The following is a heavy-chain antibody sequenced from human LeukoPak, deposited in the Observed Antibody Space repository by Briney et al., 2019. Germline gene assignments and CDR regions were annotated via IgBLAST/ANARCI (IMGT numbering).Heavy chain of an antibody. CDR2: ISAYNNNT. D-gene: IGHD1-14*01. V-gene: IGHV1-18*01. CDR3: ARDRPPRGDFDY. J-gene: IGHJ4*02. CDR1: GYTFTSYG. Sequence: ASVKVSCKASGYTFTSYGISWVRQAPGQGLEWMGWISAYNNNTNYAQKLQDRVTMTTDTSTTTAYMELRSLRSDDTAVYYCARDRPPRGDFDYWGQGTLVTVSS.